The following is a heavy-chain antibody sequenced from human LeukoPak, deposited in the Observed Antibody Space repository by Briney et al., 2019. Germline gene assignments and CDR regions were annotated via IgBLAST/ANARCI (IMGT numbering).Heavy chain of an antibody. V-gene: IGHV4-34*01. D-gene: IGHD3-16*02. CDR1: GGSFSGYY. J-gene: IGHJ6*03. Sequence: SETLSLTCAVYGGSFSGYYRSWIRQPPGKGLEWIGEINHSGSTNYNPSLKSRVTISVDTSKNQFSLKLSSVTAADTAVYYCARSGVIVIGYMDVWGKGTTVTVSS. CDR3: ARSGVIVIGYMDV. CDR2: INHSGST.